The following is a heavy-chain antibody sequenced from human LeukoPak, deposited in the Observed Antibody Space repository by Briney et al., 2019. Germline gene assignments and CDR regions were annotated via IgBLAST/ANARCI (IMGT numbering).Heavy chain of an antibody. CDR1: GDSVSSNSAA. Sequence: SQTLSLTCAISGDSVSSNSAAWNWIRQSPSRGLEWLGRTYYRSKWYNDYAVSVKSRITINPDTSKNQFSLQLNSVTPEDTAVYYCARDSYTVTTGNWYFDLWGRGTLVTVSS. CDR2: TYYRSKWYN. V-gene: IGHV6-1*01. CDR3: ARDSYTVTTGNWYFDL. J-gene: IGHJ2*01. D-gene: IGHD4-17*01.